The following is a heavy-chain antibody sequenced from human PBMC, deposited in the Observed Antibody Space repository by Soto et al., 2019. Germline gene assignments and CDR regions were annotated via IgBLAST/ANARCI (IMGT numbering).Heavy chain of an antibody. CDR2: IDPSDSYT. Sequence: GESLKISCKGSGYNFTNYWINWVRQMPGQGLEWMGKIDPSDSYTIYSPSFQGHVTISADKSITTAYLQWSRLKASDTAMYYCAKQDTATIGNAFYIWGQGTMVTVSS. CDR1: GYNFTNYW. D-gene: IGHD5-12*01. V-gene: IGHV5-10-1*01. CDR3: AKQDTATIGNAFYI. J-gene: IGHJ3*02.